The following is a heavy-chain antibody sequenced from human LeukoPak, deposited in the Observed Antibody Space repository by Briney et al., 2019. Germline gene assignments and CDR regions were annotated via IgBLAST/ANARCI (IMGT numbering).Heavy chain of an antibody. CDR2: IYPGDSDT. D-gene: IGHD2-2*01. CDR1: GYIFTSYW. CDR3: ARLVPATASDY. Sequence: GESLQISCKGSGYIFTSYWIGWVRQLPGKGLEWMGIIYPGDSDTRYSPSFQGQVTISADKSISTAYLQWSSLKASDTAMYYCARLVPATASDYWGQGTLVTVSS. J-gene: IGHJ4*02. V-gene: IGHV5-51*01.